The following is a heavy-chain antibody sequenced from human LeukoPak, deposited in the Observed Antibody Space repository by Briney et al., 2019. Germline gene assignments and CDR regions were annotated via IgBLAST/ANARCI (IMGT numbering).Heavy chain of an antibody. V-gene: IGHV3-23*01. CDR1: GFTFSTYA. D-gene: IGHD3-22*01. Sequence: GGSLRLSCAASGFTFSTYAMSWVRQAAGKGLEWVSLISGSGGGTYYADSVKGRFTISRDNSKNTLYLQLNSLRVEDTAVYYCAKDQSLGYYDSSGYLQPLFDYWGQGTLVTVSS. CDR2: ISGSGGGT. CDR3: AKDQSLGYYDSSGYLQPLFDY. J-gene: IGHJ4*02.